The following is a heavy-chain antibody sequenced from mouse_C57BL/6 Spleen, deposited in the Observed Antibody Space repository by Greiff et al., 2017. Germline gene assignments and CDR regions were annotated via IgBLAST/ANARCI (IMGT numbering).Heavy chain of an antibody. V-gene: IGHV5-17*01. CDR1: GFTFSDYG. CDR2: ISSGSSTN. CDR3: ARCRGHGGDY. Sequence: DVKLVESGGGLVKPGGSLKLSCAASGFTFSDYGMHWVRQAPEKGLEWVAYISSGSSTNYYADTVKGRFTISRDNAKNTLFLQMTSLRSEDTARYYCARCRGHGGDYWGQGTTLTVSS. J-gene: IGHJ2*01. D-gene: IGHD3-3*01.